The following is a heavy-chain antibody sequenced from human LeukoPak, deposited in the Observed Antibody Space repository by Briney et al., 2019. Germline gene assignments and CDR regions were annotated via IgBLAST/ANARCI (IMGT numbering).Heavy chain of an antibody. J-gene: IGHJ4*02. CDR2: ISGSSSYK. D-gene: IGHD3-22*01. CDR3: ARDFYDTSGYYYDY. Sequence: GGSLRLSCAASGFTFSRYSMNWVRQAPGKGLEWVSSISGSSSYKYYADSVKGRFTISRDNAKNSLYLQMNSLRGEDTAVYYCARDFYDTSGYYYDYWGQGTLVTVSS. V-gene: IGHV3-21*01. CDR1: GFTFSRYS.